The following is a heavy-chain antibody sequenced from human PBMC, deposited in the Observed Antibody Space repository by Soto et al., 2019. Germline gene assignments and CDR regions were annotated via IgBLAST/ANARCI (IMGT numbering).Heavy chain of an antibody. V-gene: IGHV4-30-4*08. Sequence: QVQLQESGPGLVMPSQTLSLTCTVSGVSITSGDYYWTWIRQSPGKGLEWIGYIYYSESAHYNPTLKSRTLLSIDRSKNQLSLKMTSVTAADTAVYYCARDDLDYGGNPLSTWGQGTLVTVSS. CDR1: GVSITSGDYY. D-gene: IGHD4-17*01. CDR3: ARDDLDYGGNPLST. J-gene: IGHJ1*01. CDR2: IYYSESA.